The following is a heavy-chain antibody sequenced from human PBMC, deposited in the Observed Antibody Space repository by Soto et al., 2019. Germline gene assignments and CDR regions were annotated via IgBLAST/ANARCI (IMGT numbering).Heavy chain of an antibody. CDR3: ARLGYCSGGSCSNRSYFDY. V-gene: IGHV4-59*01. CDR2: IYYSGST. Sequence: SETLSLTCTVSGGSISSYYWSWIRQPPGKGLEWIGYIYYSGSTNYNPSLKSRVTISVDTSKNQFSLKLSSVTAADTAVYYCARLGYCSGGSCSNRSYFDYWGQGTLVTVSS. J-gene: IGHJ4*02. D-gene: IGHD2-15*01. CDR1: GGSISSYY.